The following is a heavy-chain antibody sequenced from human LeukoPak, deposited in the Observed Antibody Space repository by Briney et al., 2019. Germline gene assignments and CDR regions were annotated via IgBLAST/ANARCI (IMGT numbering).Heavy chain of an antibody. CDR1: GFTFSDSY. Sequence: GGSLRLSCAASGFTFSDSYMTWVRQAPGKGVEWVAYISGSGHDINYSDSVKGRFTISRDNAKNSLYLQMSSLRAEDTAVYYCARRGYYYYMDVWGKGTTVTVSS. V-gene: IGHV3-11*04. J-gene: IGHJ6*03. CDR3: ARRGYYYYMDV. CDR2: ISGSGHDI.